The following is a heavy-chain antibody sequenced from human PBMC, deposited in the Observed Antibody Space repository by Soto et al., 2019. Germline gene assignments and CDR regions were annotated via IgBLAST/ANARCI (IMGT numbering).Heavy chain of an antibody. CDR3: ARESGGYFDY. J-gene: IGHJ4*02. CDR2: IYYSGST. Sequence: SETLSLTCAVYGGSFSGYYWSWIRQPPGKGLEWIGYIYYSGSTNYNPSLKGRVTISVDTSKNQFSLKLSSVTAADTAVYYCARESGGYFDYWGQGTLVTVSS. V-gene: IGHV4-59*01. CDR1: GGSFSGYY. D-gene: IGHD2-15*01.